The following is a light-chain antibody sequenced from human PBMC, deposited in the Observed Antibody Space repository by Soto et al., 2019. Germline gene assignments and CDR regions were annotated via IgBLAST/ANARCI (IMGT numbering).Light chain of an antibody. CDR3: QKYNNWPPIT. CDR2: GAS. CDR1: QSISNN. Sequence: EIVMTQSPATLSVSPGERATLSCGASQSISNNLAWYQQKPGQAPRLLIYGASTRATGIPDRFSGSGSGTEFTLTISRLQSEDFAVYYCQKYNNWPPITFGQGTRLEIK. J-gene: IGKJ5*01. V-gene: IGKV3-15*01.